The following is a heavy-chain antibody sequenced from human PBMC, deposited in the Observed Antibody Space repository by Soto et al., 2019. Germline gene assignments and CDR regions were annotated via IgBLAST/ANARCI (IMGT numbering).Heavy chain of an antibody. J-gene: IGHJ6*02. D-gene: IGHD6-6*01. CDR3: ARQSVAARSYYYYGMDV. CDR1: GYSFTSYW. CDR2: IDPSDSYT. Sequence: PGESLKISCKGSGYSFTSYWISWVRQMPGKGLEWMGRIDPSDSYTNYSPSFQGHVTISADKSISTAYLQWSSLKASDTAMYYCARQSVAARSYYYYGMDVWGQETTVTVSS. V-gene: IGHV5-10-1*01.